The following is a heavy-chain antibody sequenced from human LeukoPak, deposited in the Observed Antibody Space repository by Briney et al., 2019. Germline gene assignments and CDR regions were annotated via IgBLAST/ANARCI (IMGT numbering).Heavy chain of an antibody. V-gene: IGHV4-34*01. J-gene: IGHJ4*02. CDR1: GGSFSGYY. D-gene: IGHD3-16*02. Sequence: SETLSLTCAVYGGSFSGYYWSWIRQPPGKGLEWIGEINHSGSTNYNPSLKRPVTISVDTSKNQFSLQLSSVTAADTAVYYCARGHKGSRITFGGVIVPDYWGQGTLVTVSS. CDR2: INHSGST. CDR3: ARGHKGSRITFGGVIVPDY.